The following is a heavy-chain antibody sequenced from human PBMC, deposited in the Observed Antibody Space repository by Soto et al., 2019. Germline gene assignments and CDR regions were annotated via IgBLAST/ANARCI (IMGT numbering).Heavy chain of an antibody. CDR2: IRSKANSYAT. CDR1: GFTFSGSA. J-gene: IGHJ4*02. Sequence: GGSLRLSCAASGFTFSGSAMHWVRQASGKGLEWVGRIRSKANSYATACAASVKGRFTISRDDSKNTAYLQMNSLKTEDTAVYYCTRHDVSVDYWGQGTLVTVSS. CDR3: TRHDVSVDY. V-gene: IGHV3-73*01. D-gene: IGHD2-8*01.